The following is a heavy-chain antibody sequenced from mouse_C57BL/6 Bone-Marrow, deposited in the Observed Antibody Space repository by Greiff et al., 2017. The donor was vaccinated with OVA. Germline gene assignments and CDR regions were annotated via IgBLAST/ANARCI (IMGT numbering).Heavy chain of an antibody. D-gene: IGHD1-1*01. Sequence: EVKLVESVAELVRPGASVKLSCTASGFNIKNTYMHWVKQRPEQGLEWIGRIDPANGNTKYAPKFQGKATITADTSSNTAYLQLSSLTSEDTAIYYCARDTTVRGWYFDVWGTGTTVTVSS. CDR3: ARDTTVRGWYFDV. V-gene: IGHV14-3*01. CDR1: GFNIKNTY. J-gene: IGHJ1*03. CDR2: IDPANGNT.